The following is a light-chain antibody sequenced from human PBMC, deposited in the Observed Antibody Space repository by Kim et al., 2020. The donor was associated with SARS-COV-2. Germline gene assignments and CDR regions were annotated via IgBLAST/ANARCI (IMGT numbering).Light chain of an antibody. V-gene: IGKV2-30*01. Sequence: DVVMTQSPLSLPVTLGQPASISCRSSQSLVYSDGNIYLNWFQQRPGQSPRRLIYKVSNRDSGVPDRFSGSGSGTDFTLKISRVEAEDVAVYYCMQGIQPITFGQGTRLEIK. CDR3: MQGIQPIT. CDR1: QSLVYSDGNIY. CDR2: KVS. J-gene: IGKJ5*01.